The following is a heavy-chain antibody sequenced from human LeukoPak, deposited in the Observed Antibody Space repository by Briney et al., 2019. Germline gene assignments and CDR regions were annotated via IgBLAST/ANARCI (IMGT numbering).Heavy chain of an antibody. D-gene: IGHD3-3*01. Sequence: SQTLSLTCTVSGGSISSGGYYWSWIRQPPGKGLEWIGYIYHSGSTYYNPSLKSRVTISVDTSKNQFSLKLSSVTAADTAVYYCARHAPPLLRLRFLEWVQGGSFDPWGQGTLVTVSS. V-gene: IGHV4-30-2*01. CDR3: ARHAPPLLRLRFLEWVQGGSFDP. CDR1: GGSISSGGYY. J-gene: IGHJ5*02. CDR2: IYHSGST.